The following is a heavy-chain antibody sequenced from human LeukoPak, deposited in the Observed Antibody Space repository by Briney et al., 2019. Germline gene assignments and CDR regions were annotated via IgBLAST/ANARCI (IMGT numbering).Heavy chain of an antibody. J-gene: IGHJ4*02. CDR1: GGSISTYY. V-gene: IGHV4-59*12. Sequence: SETLSLTCTVSGGSISTYYWSWIRQPPGKGLEWIAYIYYSGSTNYNPSLKSRVTISVDTSKNQFSLNLRSVTAADTAVYYCARGPPPDLDCWGQGTLVTVSS. CDR2: IYYSGST. CDR3: ARGPPPDLDC.